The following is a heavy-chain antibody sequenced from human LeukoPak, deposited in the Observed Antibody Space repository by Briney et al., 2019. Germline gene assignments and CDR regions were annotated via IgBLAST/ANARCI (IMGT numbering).Heavy chain of an antibody. D-gene: IGHD1/OR15-1a*01. Sequence: GGSLRLSCAASGFTFSNYAMHWVRQAPGKGLEWVAIILSDGRNKYYADSVKGRFTISRDNSKNTLFLQMNSLRAEDTAVYYCARDENNYFDYWGQGALVTVSS. J-gene: IGHJ4*02. CDR1: GFTFSNYA. V-gene: IGHV3-30*04. CDR3: ARDENNYFDY. CDR2: ILSDGRNK.